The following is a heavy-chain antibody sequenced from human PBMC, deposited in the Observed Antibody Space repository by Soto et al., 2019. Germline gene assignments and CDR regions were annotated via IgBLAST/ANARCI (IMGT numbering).Heavy chain of an antibody. Sequence: PVGSLRLSCAASGFTFSSYGMHWVRQAPGKGLEWVAVISYDGSNKYYADSVKGRFTISRDNSKNTLYLQMNSLRAEDTAVYYCAKPITTVRSPLFDYWGQGTLLTVSS. CDR2: ISYDGSNK. D-gene: IGHD3-10*01. CDR3: AKPITTVRSPLFDY. J-gene: IGHJ4*02. CDR1: GFTFSSYG. V-gene: IGHV3-30*18.